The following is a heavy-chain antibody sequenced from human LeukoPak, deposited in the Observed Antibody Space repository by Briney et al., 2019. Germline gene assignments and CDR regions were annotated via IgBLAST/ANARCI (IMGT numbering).Heavy chain of an antibody. D-gene: IGHD3-10*01. J-gene: IGHJ6*03. CDR1: GGSFSGYY. CDR3: ARGVLWFGSYYYYMDV. V-gene: IGHV4-34*01. CDR2: INHSGST. Sequence: PSETLSLTCAVYGGSFSGYYWSWIRQLPGKGLEWIGEINHSGSTNYNPSLKSRVTISVDTSKNQFSLKLSSVTAADTAVYYCARGVLWFGSYYYYMDVWGKGTTVTVSS.